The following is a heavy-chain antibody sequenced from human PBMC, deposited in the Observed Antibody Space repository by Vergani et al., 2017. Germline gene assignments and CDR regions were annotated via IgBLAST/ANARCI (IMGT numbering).Heavy chain of an antibody. CDR2: IYYSGST. Sequence: QVQLQESGPGLVKPSETLSLTCTVSGGSVSSGSYYWSWIRQPPGKGLEWIGYIYYSGSTNYNPSLKSRVTISVDTSKNQFSLKLSSVTAADTAVYYCARGLLGNWNTFFDYWGQGTLVTVSS. D-gene: IGHD1/OR15-1a*01. CDR3: ARGLLGNWNTFFDY. V-gene: IGHV4-61*01. J-gene: IGHJ4*02. CDR1: GGSVSSGSYY.